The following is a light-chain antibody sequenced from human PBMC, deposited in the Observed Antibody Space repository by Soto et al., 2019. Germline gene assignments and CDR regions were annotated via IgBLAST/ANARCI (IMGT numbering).Light chain of an antibody. CDR2: KVS. Sequence: DAVLTQSPLSLPVTPGQPASISCRSSQSLEYTDGKTYLNWYQQRPGQSPRRLIYKVSNRDFGVPDRFSGSGSGTAFTLEISRVEAEDVGVYYCMQGSYWSWTFGQGTKVDIK. CDR1: QSLEYTDGKTY. CDR3: MQGSYWSWT. J-gene: IGKJ1*01. V-gene: IGKV2-30*01.